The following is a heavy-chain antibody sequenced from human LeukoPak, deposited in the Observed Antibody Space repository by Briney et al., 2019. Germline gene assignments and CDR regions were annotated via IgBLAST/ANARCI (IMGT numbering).Heavy chain of an antibody. D-gene: IGHD3-10*01. CDR2: ISGSGGRT. Sequence: GGSLRLSCEASGFTFNTCAMSWVRQAPGKGLEWVAGISGSGGRTNYADSVKGRFTISRDSPKNTLYLQMNSLRAEDTAVYFCAKRGVVIRVVLVGFHKEAYYFDSWGQGALVTVSS. J-gene: IGHJ4*02. CDR1: GFTFNTCA. CDR3: AKRGVVIRVVLVGFHKEAYYFDS. V-gene: IGHV3-23*01.